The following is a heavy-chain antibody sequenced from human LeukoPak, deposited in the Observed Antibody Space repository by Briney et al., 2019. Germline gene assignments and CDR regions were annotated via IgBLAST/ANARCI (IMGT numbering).Heavy chain of an antibody. D-gene: IGHD4-23*01. Sequence: GGSLRLSCAASGFMFSSYAMNWVRQAPGKGLEWVSRISGSGERTDYGDSVKGRFTISRDNSKNTLYLQMNSLRAEDTAVYYCAKDWRSTVVTPFWVFDYWGQGTLVTVSS. V-gene: IGHV3-23*01. CDR1: GFMFSSYA. CDR3: AKDWRSTVVTPFWVFDY. CDR2: ISGSGERT. J-gene: IGHJ4*02.